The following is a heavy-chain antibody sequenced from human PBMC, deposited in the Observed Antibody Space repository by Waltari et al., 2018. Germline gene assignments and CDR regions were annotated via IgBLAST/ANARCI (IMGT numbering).Heavy chain of an antibody. CDR1: GFTFRLYW. D-gene: IGHD2-2*01. Sequence: RLVESGGSSVQSGGSLRLSCATPGFTFRLYWLTWVRQAPGRWREWIGELQPGGATNFNPSLKSRVSLSLDRSKNQFSLCLSSVTAADTAMYHCAKVTGGCSSTSCYLDSWGQGTLVTVSS. CDR3: AKVTGGCSSTSCYLDS. CDR2: LQPGGAT. V-gene: IGHV4-4*02. J-gene: IGHJ4*02.